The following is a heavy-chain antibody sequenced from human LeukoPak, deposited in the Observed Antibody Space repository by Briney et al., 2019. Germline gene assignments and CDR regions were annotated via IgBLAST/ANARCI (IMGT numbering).Heavy chain of an antibody. CDR2: ISYDGSNK. D-gene: IGHD3-16*02. CDR1: GFTFSSYG. CDR3: AKGPFRGVIVEVDY. J-gene: IGHJ4*02. Sequence: PGRSLRLSCAASGFTFSSYGMHWVRQAPGKGLEWVAVISYDGSNKYYADSVKGRFTISRDNSKNTLYLQMNSLRAEDTAVYYCAKGPFRGVIVEVDYWGQGTLVTVSS. V-gene: IGHV3-30*18.